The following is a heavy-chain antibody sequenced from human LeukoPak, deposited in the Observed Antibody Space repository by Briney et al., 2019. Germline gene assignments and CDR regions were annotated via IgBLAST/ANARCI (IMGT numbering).Heavy chain of an antibody. D-gene: IGHD1-26*01. J-gene: IGHJ4*02. V-gene: IGHV4-38-2*02. Sequence: SETLSLTCTVSGYSITSGYYWGWIRQPPGKGLEWIGSIYQSGNTYYNPSLKSRVTISVDTSKNQFSLKLTSVTAADTAVYYCARHRFTGALDYWGQGTLVTVSS. CDR1: GYSITSGYY. CDR2: IYQSGNT. CDR3: ARHRFTGALDY.